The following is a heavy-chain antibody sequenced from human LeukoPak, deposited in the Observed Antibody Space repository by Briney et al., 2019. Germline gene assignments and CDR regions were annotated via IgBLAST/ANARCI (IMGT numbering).Heavy chain of an antibody. J-gene: IGHJ6*02. V-gene: IGHV3-30*18. CDR3: AKDTLSVSVTYHGMDV. Sequence: LGGSLRLSCAASGFTFSSYAMSWVRQAPGKGLEWVAGMSFDGSNKYYADSVQGRFSISRDNSKNTLFLQMDSLRPEDTAVYFCAKDTLSVSVTYHGMDVWGQGTTVAVSS. D-gene: IGHD6-19*01. CDR1: GFTFSSYA. CDR2: MSFDGSNK.